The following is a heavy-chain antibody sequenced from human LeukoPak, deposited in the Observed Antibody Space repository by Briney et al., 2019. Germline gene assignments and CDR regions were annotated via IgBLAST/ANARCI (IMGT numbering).Heavy chain of an antibody. D-gene: IGHD3-22*01. CDR2: IYYSGST. CDR3: ARYYYDSSGYLARRAADAFDI. Sequence: SETLSLTCTVSVGSISSSSYYWGWIRQPPGKGLEWLGRIYYSGSTYFNPSLKSRVTISVDTSKNQFSLKLSSVTAADTAVYYCARYYYDSSGYLARRAADAFDIWGQGTMVTVSS. V-gene: IGHV4-39*01. J-gene: IGHJ3*02. CDR1: VGSISSSSYY.